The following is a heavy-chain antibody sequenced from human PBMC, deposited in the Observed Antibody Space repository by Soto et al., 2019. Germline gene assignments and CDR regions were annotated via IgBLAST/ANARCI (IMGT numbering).Heavy chain of an antibody. Sequence: QITLKESGPTLVKPTQTLTLTCTFSGFSLSTSGVGVGWIRQPPGKALEWLALIYWDDDKRYSPSLKSRLTTTNDTSKDQVFLTMTNTHPGDKPTYDCARPSDDHVDYPDWFDPWGEESLVTVSS. D-gene: IGHD4-17*01. V-gene: IGHV2-5*02. CDR2: IYWDDDK. CDR3: ARPSDDHVDYPDWFDP. J-gene: IGHJ5*02. CDR1: GFSLSTSGVG.